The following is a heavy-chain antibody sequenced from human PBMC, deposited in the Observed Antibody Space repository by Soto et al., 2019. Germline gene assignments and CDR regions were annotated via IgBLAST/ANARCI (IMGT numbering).Heavy chain of an antibody. J-gene: IGHJ6*02. CDR1: GFTFSSYE. V-gene: IGHV3-48*03. CDR3: ARGMATITPYYYYGMDV. D-gene: IGHD5-12*01. Sequence: PGGSLRLSCAASGFTFSSYEMNWVRQAPGKGLEWVSYISSSGSTIYYADSVKGRFTISRDNAKNSLYLQVNSLRAEDTAVYYCARGMATITPYYYYGMDVWGQGTTVTVSS. CDR2: ISSSGSTI.